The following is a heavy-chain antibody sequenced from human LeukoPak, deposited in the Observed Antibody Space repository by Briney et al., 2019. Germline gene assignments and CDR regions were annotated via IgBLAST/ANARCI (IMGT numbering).Heavy chain of an antibody. Sequence: PGGSLRLSCGASGFTFSRHRLHWVRQAPGEGLVWVSRINGDGSDTSYADSVKGRFTVSRDNAKSTLYLQMNSLRADDTTVYYCVVHCSSATCSDYWGQGTLVTVSS. CDR1: GFTFSRHR. CDR2: INGDGSDT. D-gene: IGHD2-2*01. CDR3: VVHCSSATCSDY. V-gene: IGHV3-74*01. J-gene: IGHJ4*02.